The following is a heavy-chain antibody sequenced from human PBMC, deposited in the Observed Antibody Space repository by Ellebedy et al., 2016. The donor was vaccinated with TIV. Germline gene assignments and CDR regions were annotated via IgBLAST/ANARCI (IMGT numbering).Heavy chain of an antibody. J-gene: IGHJ6*02. CDR1: GGSISSSNW. CDR2: IYHSGST. Sequence: SETLSLXCAVSGGSISSSNWWSWVRQPPGKGLEWIGEIYHSGSTNYNPSLKSRVTTSVDKSKNQFSLKLSSVTAADTAVYYCARDDVVVVTAIRDYYYYYGMDVWGQGTTVTVSS. V-gene: IGHV4-4*02. CDR3: ARDDVVVVTAIRDYYYYYGMDV. D-gene: IGHD2-21*02.